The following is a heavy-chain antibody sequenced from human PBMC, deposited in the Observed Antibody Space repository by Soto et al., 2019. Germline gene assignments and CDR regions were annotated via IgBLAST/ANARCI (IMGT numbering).Heavy chain of an antibody. J-gene: IGHJ4*02. CDR1: GFTFSSYA. Sequence: GGALRLSCSSSGFTFSSYAMSWVRQAPGKGLEWVSAISGSGGSTYYADSVKGRFTISRDNSKNTLYLQMNSLRTEDTAVYYCAKRAMYYCVWGSCRGGIFYFDYWGQGTLVTVSS. V-gene: IGHV3-23*01. CDR2: ISGSGGST. CDR3: AKRAMYYCVWGSCRGGIFYFDY. D-gene: IGHD3-10*01.